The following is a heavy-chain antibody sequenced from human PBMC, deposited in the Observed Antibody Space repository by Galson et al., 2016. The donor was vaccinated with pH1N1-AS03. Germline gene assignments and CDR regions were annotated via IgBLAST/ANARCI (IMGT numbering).Heavy chain of an antibody. CDR3: ARGTGSPHWFDP. J-gene: IGHJ5*02. CDR2: IGGIDNST. D-gene: IGHD3/OR15-3a*01. Sequence: SLRLSCAASGFTFNIYAMNWVRQAPGKGLEWVSGIGGIDNSTWYAESVKGRFTVSRDNSKNTVYLQLNSLRAEDTAIYYCARGTGSPHWFDPWGQGTFVTVSA. V-gene: IGHV3-23*01. CDR1: GFTFNIYA.